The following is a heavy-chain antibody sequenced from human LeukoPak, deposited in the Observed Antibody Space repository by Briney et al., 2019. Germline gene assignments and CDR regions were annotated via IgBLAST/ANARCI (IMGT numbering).Heavy chain of an antibody. CDR1: GGTFSSYA. D-gene: IGHD3-10*01. J-gene: IGHJ5*02. Sequence: SVKVSCKASGGTFSSYAISWARQAPGQGLEWMGRIIPILGIANYAQKFQGRVTITADKSTSTAYMELSSLRSEDTAVYYCARDRSMVRGFNWFDPWGQGTLVTVSS. CDR2: IIPILGIA. V-gene: IGHV1-69*04. CDR3: ARDRSMVRGFNWFDP.